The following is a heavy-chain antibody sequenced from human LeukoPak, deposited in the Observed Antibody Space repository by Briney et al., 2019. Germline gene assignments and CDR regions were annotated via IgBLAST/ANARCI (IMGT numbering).Heavy chain of an antibody. V-gene: IGHV3-7*03. D-gene: IGHD6-13*01. Sequence: PGGSLRLSCAASGFTFSSCWMSWVRQAPGKGLEWVASIKQDGSEKYYVDSVKGRFTISRDNAKNSLYLQMNSLRAEDTAVYYCAREDSAADDAFDIWGQGTMVTVSS. CDR3: AREDSAADDAFDI. CDR1: GFTFSSCW. CDR2: IKQDGSEK. J-gene: IGHJ3*02.